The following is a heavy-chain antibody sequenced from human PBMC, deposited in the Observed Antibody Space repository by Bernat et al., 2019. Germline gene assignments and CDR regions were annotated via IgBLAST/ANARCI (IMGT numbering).Heavy chain of an antibody. Sequence: QVQLVESGGGLVKPGGSLRLSCAASGFTFSDYYMSWIRQAPGKGLEWVSYISSSSSYTNYADSVKGRFTISRDNSKNTLYLQMNSLRAEDTAVYYCARADIAAAGTNENYYYYYGMDVWGQGTTVTVSS. CDR2: ISSSSSYT. V-gene: IGHV3-11*06. CDR3: ARADIAAAGTNENYYYYYGMDV. J-gene: IGHJ6*02. D-gene: IGHD6-13*01. CDR1: GFTFSDYY.